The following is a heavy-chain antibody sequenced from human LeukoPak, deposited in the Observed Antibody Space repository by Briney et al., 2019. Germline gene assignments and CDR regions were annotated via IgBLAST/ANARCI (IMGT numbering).Heavy chain of an antibody. J-gene: IGHJ5*02. CDR1: GFTFSSYT. Sequence: GGSLRLSCAASGFTFSSYTMNWVRQAPGKGPEWVSSIITSSTYIYYADSVKGRFTISRDNAKNSLYLQMNGLRAEDTAVYYCARDFVMSAWYQLPGNWFDPWGQGTLVTVSS. CDR3: ARDFVMSAWYQLPGNWFDP. D-gene: IGHD2-2*01. CDR2: IITSSTYI. V-gene: IGHV3-21*01.